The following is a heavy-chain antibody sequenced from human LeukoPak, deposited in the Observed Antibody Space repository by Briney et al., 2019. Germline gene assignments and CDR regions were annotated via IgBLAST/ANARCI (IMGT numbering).Heavy chain of an antibody. D-gene: IGHD3-3*01. J-gene: IGHJ4*02. V-gene: IGHV1-3*03. CDR3: ARSPYDFWSGQNFDY. CDR2: INAGNGNT. Sequence: ASVKVSCKASGYTFTGYYMHWVRQAPGQRLEWMGWINAGNGNTKYSQEFQGRVTITRDTSASTAYMELSSLRSEDMAVYYCARSPYDFWSGQNFDYWGQGTLVTVSS. CDR1: GYTFTGYY.